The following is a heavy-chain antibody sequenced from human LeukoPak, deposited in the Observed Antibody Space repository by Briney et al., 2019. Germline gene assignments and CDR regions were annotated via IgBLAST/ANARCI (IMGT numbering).Heavy chain of an antibody. CDR2: INPNSGGT. V-gene: IGHV1-2*02. J-gene: IGHJ4*02. CDR3: ARDWFVDSGDDPFPFDY. Sequence: ASVKVSCKASGYTFTGFYIHWVRQAPGQGLEWMGWINPNSGGTNYAQKFQSRVTMTRDTSISTAYMELSRLTSDDTAIYYCARDWFVDSGDDPFPFDYWGQGTLVSVSS. D-gene: IGHD5-12*01. CDR1: GYTFTGFY.